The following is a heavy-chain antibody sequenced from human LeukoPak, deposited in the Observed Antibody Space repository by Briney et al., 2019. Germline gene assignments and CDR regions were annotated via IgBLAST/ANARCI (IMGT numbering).Heavy chain of an antibody. D-gene: IGHD3-10*01. Sequence: PSETLSLTCAVYGGSFSGYYWSWIRQPPGKGLEWIGEINHSGSTNYNPSLKSQVTISVDTSKNQFSLKLSSVTAADTAVYYCARQRRVRGAKEVYYYYYYYMDFWGKGTTVTISS. CDR1: GGSFSGYY. V-gene: IGHV4-34*01. CDR3: ARQRRVRGAKEVYYYYYYYMDF. J-gene: IGHJ6*03. CDR2: INHSGST.